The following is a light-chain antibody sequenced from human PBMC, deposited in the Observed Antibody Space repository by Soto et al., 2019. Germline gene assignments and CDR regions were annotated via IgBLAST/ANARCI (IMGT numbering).Light chain of an antibody. CDR3: HQYKWYPWT. Sequence: DIQMTQSPSTLSSSVGERVTITCRASQTISNYLTWYQLKPGKAPKFLIYRVSTLAGGVPSRFSGAGSGTEFSLTISRLQPDDFATYYRHQYKWYPWTFGQGTKVEIK. CDR1: QTISNY. CDR2: RVS. J-gene: IGKJ1*01. V-gene: IGKV1-5*03.